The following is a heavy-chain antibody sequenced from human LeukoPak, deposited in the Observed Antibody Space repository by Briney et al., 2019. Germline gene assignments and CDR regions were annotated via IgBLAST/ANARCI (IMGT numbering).Heavy chain of an antibody. Sequence: GRSLRLSCAASGFTFSSYGMHWVRQAPGKGLEWAAVISYDGSNKYYADSVKGRFTISRDNSKNTLYLQMNSLRAEDTAVYYCVNLSGYDVGPDAFDIWGQGTMVTVSS. V-gene: IGHV3-30*18. CDR2: ISYDGSNK. CDR1: GFTFSSYG. CDR3: VNLSGYDVGPDAFDI. D-gene: IGHD5-12*01. J-gene: IGHJ3*02.